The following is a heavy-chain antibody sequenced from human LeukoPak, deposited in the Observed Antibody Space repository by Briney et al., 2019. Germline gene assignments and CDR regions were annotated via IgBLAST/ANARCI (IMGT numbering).Heavy chain of an antibody. CDR3: ARERLPLSPYYGMDV. Sequence: ASVKVSCKASGYTFTSYYMHWVRQAPGHGLEWMGIINPSGGSTSYAQKFQGRVTMTRDTSTSTVYMELSSLRSEDTAVYYCARERLPLSPYYGMDVWGQGTTVTVSS. J-gene: IGHJ6*02. CDR1: GYTFTSYY. D-gene: IGHD5-18*01. CDR2: INPSGGST. V-gene: IGHV1-46*01.